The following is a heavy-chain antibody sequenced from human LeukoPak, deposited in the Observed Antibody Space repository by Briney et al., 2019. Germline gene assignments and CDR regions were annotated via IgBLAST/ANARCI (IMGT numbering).Heavy chain of an antibody. CDR3: ARDPDFWSGYYNFDY. V-gene: IGHV4-34*01. CDR1: GGSFSGYY. J-gene: IGHJ4*02. CDR2: INHSGST. D-gene: IGHD3-3*01. Sequence: SETLSLTCAVYGGSFSGYYWSWIRQPPGKGLEWIGEINHSGSTNYNPSLKSRVTISVDTSKNQFSLKLSPVTAADTAVYYCARDPDFWSGYYNFDYWGQGTLVTVSS.